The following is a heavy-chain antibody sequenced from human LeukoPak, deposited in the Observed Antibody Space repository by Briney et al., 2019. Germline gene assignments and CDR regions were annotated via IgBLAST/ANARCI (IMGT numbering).Heavy chain of an antibody. V-gene: IGHV1-2*02. CDR2: INANSGGT. Sequence: GASVRVSCKASGYTFTAYYMHWVRQAPGQGLEWRGWINANSGGTNYAQKLQGRVTMTRDTSISTVYMDLRRLTSDDTAVYYCARVRDGYSYGTNGFDPWGQGTLVTVSS. CDR1: GYTFTAYY. J-gene: IGHJ5*02. CDR3: ARVRDGYSYGTNGFDP. D-gene: IGHD5-18*01.